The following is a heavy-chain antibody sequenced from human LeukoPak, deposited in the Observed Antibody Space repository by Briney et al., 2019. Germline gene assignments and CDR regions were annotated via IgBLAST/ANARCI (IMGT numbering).Heavy chain of an antibody. CDR2: IYTSGST. CDR1: GGSISSYY. D-gene: IGHD3-22*01. Sequence: SETLSLTCTVSGGSISSYYWIWMRQPPGKGLEWIGYIYTSGSTNYNPSLKSRVPISVATSKKPFSLKLTSVTAADTAVYSCARSRTYYYDSSGYYLFDPWGQGTLVTVSS. J-gene: IGHJ5*02. V-gene: IGHV4-4*09. CDR3: ARSRTYYYDSSGYYLFDP.